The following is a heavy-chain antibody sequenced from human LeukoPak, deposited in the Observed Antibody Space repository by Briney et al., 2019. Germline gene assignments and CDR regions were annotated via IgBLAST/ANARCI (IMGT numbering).Heavy chain of an antibody. CDR2: ISSSGSTI. CDR1: GFTFSDYY. J-gene: IGHJ4*02. D-gene: IGHD3-22*01. V-gene: IGHV3-11*01. Sequence: GGSLRLSCAASGFTFSDYYMSWIRQAPGKGLEWVSYISSSGSTIYYADSVKGRFTISRDNAKNSLYLQMNSLRAEDTAVYYCAKVGDYYDSSGYFDYWGQGTLVTVSS. CDR3: AKVGDYYDSSGYFDY.